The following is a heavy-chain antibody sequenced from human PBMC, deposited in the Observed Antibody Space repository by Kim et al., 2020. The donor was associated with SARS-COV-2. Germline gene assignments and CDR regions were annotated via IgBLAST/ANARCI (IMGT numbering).Heavy chain of an antibody. CDR2: ISYRSMWET. CDR1: GDSVSNGGVS. CDR3: ARWIRHVGTSIQPAGHAAFGV. D-gene: IGHD1-26*01. J-gene: IGHJ6*03. V-gene: IGHV6-1*01. Sequence: SQTLSLTCVISGDSVSNGGVSWNWIRHSPSRGLEWLGLISYRSMWETYFAVSVQDRISITPDTSENQFSLHLSTVTPDDTAVYYCARWIRHVGTSIQPAGHAAFGVWGKGTTVTVSS.